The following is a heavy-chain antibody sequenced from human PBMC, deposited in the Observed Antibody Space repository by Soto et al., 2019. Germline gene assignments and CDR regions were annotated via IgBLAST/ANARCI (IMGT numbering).Heavy chain of an antibody. CDR2: IKSKADDGTI. V-gene: IGHV3-15*01. CDR3: TPHKFASGPYPWAYFHY. CDR1: GLTFSKAW. Sequence: GGSLRLSCAASGLTFSKAWMNWVRQAPGKGLEWVGRIKSKADDGTIEYAAPVRGRFTISRDDSENTLFLQMDSLKTGDTAVYSCTPHKFASGPYPWAYFHYWGQGAQVTVSS. J-gene: IGHJ4*02. D-gene: IGHD5-12*01.